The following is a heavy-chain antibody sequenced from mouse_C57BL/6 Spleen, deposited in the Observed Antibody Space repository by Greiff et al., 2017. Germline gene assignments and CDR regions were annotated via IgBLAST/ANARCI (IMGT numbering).Heavy chain of an antibody. CDR3: AKYDYDGGNWYFDV. D-gene: IGHD2-4*01. CDR1: GFSLTSYG. J-gene: IGHJ1*03. CDR2: IWSGGST. V-gene: IGHV2-4*01. Sequence: QVQLQQSGPGLVQPSQSLSITCTVSGFSLTSYGVHWVRQPPGKGLEWLGVIWSGGSTDYNAAFISRLNISKDNSKSQVFFKMNSLQADDTAIYYCAKYDYDGGNWYFDVWGTGTTVTVSS.